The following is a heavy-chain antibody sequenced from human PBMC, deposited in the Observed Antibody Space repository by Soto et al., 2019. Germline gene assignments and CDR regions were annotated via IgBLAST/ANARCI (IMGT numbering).Heavy chain of an antibody. CDR1: GGSISSGVYS. D-gene: IGHD6-6*01. J-gene: IGHJ5*02. V-gene: IGHV4-30-2*01. CDR3: ARVKDSSSSFWFDP. Sequence: SETLSHTCAVSGGSISSGVYSWIWVRQPPGKGLEWIGYIYHSGSTYYNPSLKSRVTISVDRSKNQFSLKLSSVTAADTAVYYCARVKDSSSSFWFDPWGQGTLVTVSS. CDR2: IYHSGST.